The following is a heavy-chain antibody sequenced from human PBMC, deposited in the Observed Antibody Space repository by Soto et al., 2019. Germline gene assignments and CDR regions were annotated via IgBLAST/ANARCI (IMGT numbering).Heavy chain of an antibody. J-gene: IGHJ4*02. CDR1: GFTFSSYE. V-gene: IGHV3-48*03. D-gene: IGHD2-2*02. CDR3: ARDDCSSTSCYSFDY. CDR2: ISSSGSTI. Sequence: PGGSLRLSCAASGFTFSSYEMNWVRQAPGKGLEWVSYISSSGSTIYYADSVKGRFTISRDNAKNSLYLQMNSLRAEDTAVYYCARDDCSSTSCYSFDYWGQGTLVTVS.